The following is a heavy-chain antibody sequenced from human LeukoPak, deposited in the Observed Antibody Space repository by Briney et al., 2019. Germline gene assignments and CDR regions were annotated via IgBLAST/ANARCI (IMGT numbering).Heavy chain of an antibody. J-gene: IGHJ3*02. V-gene: IGHV4-59*01. Sequence: PSETLSLTRTVSGGSISSYYWSWIRQPPGRGLEWIGYIYYSGSTNYNPSLKSRVTISVDTSKNQFSLKLCSVTAADTAVYYCARVRGYDILTGYAFDIWGQGTMVTVSS. CDR2: IYYSGST. D-gene: IGHD3-9*01. CDR1: GGSISSYY. CDR3: ARVRGYDILTGYAFDI.